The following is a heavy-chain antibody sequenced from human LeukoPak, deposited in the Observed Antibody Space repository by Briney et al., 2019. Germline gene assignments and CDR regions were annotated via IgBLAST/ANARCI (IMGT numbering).Heavy chain of an antibody. J-gene: IGHJ6*03. CDR1: GGSISSYY. V-gene: IGHV4-59*01. Sequence: SETLSLTCTVSGGSISSYYWSWIRQPPGKGLEWIGYIYYSGSTNYNPSLKSRVTISVDTSKNQFSLKLSSVTAADTAVYYCARELASPYYYYYMDGWGKGTTVTVSS. CDR3: ARELASPYYYYYMDG. D-gene: IGHD3-3*02. CDR2: IYYSGST.